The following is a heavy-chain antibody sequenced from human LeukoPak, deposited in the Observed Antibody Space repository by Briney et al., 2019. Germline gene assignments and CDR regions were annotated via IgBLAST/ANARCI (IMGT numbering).Heavy chain of an antibody. Sequence: GGSLRLSCAASGFTFSSYGMHWVRQAPGKGLEWVAFIRYDGSNKYYADSVKGRFTISRDNSKNTLYLQMNSLRAEDTAVYYCAKDGRKEVCYYYYMDVWGKGTTVTVSS. CDR3: AKDGRKEVCYYYYMDV. CDR1: GFTFSSYG. CDR2: IRYDGSNK. J-gene: IGHJ6*03. V-gene: IGHV3-30*02.